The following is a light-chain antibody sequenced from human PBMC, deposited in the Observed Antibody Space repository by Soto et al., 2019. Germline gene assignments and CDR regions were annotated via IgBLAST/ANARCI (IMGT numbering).Light chain of an antibody. CDR2: EVV. Sequence: QSALTQPPSASGSPGQSVTISCTGTKNDIGVYDFVSWYQHHPGKAPRLIIYEVVQRPSGVPDRFSGSKSGNTASLTVSGLQAADEAVYFCKSYAGRNTYVFGSGTKLTVL. J-gene: IGLJ6*01. CDR1: KNDIGVYDF. V-gene: IGLV2-8*01. CDR3: KSYAGRNTYV.